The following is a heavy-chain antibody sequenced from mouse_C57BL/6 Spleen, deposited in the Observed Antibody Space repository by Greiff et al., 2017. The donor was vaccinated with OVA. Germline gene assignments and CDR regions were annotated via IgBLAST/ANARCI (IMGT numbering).Heavy chain of an antibody. CDR1: GYSITSGYY. CDR2: ISYDGSN. D-gene: IGHD1-1*01. J-gene: IGHJ3*01. V-gene: IGHV3-6*01. CDR3: ARGDYGTPFAY. Sequence: ESGPGLVKPSQSLSLTCSVTGYSITSGYYWNWIRQFPGNKLEWMGYISYDGSNNYNPSLKNRISITRDTSKNQLFLKLNSVTTEDTATYYCARGDYGTPFAYWGQGTLVTVSA.